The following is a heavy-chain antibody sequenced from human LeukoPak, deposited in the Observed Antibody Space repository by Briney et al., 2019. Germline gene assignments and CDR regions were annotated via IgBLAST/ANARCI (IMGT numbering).Heavy chain of an antibody. D-gene: IGHD4-17*01. V-gene: IGHV4-38-2*02. Sequence: SETLSLTCTVSGYSISSGYYWGWIRQPPGKGLEWIGSGYHIGSTYFNPSLRSRVTILIDIFKNQFSLKISSVTAADTAIYYCARVGDYGDYVNWFDPWGPGTLVTVSS. CDR1: GYSISSGYY. J-gene: IGHJ5*02. CDR3: ARVGDYGDYVNWFDP. CDR2: GYHIGST.